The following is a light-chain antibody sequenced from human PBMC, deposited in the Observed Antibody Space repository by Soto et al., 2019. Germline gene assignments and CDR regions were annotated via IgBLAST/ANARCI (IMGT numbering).Light chain of an antibody. CDR2: DAS. CDR1: QSIRTS. CDR3: QQRSNCPPFT. V-gene: IGKV3-11*01. J-gene: IGKJ5*01. Sequence: AAVSFSKGERATLSCRASQSIRTSLAWYQQKPGQAPRLVIFDASNRANGIPDRFSGSGSGTDFTLTISRLEPEDFAVYYCQQRSNCPPFTFAQ.